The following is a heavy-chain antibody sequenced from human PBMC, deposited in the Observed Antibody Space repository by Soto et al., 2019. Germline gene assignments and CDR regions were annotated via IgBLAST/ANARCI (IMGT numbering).Heavy chain of an antibody. CDR2: ITNYGCTT. CDR3: AKDFYDYRGNYGLHFDS. Sequence: LRLSFSASGFTFSAYTMHWVRQAPGKGLEYISPITNYGCTTYYPDSVKGRFSFSRDNSKNTLYLQFSSLRTEDTDVYYCAKDFYDYRGNYGLHFDSWGQGILVTVSS. D-gene: IGHD5-12*01. J-gene: IGHJ4*02. CDR1: GFTFSAYT. V-gene: IGHV3-64D*06.